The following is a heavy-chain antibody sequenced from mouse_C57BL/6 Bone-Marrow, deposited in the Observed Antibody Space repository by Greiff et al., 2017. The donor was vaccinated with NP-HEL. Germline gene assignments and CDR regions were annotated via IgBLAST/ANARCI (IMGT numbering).Heavy chain of an antibody. CDR2: ISNGGGST. CDR1: GFTFSDYY. J-gene: IGHJ3*01. V-gene: IGHV5-12*01. Sequence: EVKLVESGGGLVQPGGSLKLSCAASGFTFSDYYMYWVRQTPEKRLEWVAYISNGGGSTYYPDTVKGRFTISRDNAKNTLYLQMSRLKSEDTAMYYCARLRGNAWFAYWGQGTLVTVSA. CDR3: ARLRGNAWFAY.